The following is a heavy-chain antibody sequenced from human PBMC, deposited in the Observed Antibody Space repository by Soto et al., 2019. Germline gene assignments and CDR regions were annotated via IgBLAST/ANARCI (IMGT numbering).Heavy chain of an antibody. D-gene: IGHD2-15*01. CDR3: ARDYDIVVVVAATVGFDL. J-gene: IGHJ5*02. CDR2: ISAYNGNT. Sequence: GASVKVSCKASGYTFTSYGISWVRQAPGQGLEWMGWISAYNGNTNYAQKLQGRVTMTTDTSTSTAYMELRSLRSDDTAVYYCARDYDIVVVVAATVGFDLWGQGTLVTVSS. V-gene: IGHV1-18*01. CDR1: GYTFTSYG.